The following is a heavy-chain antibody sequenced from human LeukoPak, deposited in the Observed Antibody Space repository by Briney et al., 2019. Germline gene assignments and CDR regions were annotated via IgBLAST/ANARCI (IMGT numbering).Heavy chain of an antibody. CDR1: GFTFSSYE. V-gene: IGHV3-48*03. CDR2: ISSSGSTI. J-gene: IGHJ4*02. CDR3: ASSVVRGVNRDFEDY. D-gene: IGHD3-10*01. Sequence: GGSLRLSCAASGFTFSSYEMNWVRQAPGKGLEWVSYISSSGSTIYYADSVKGRFTISRDNAKNSLHLQMNSLRAEDTAVYYCASSVVRGVNRDFEDYWGQGTLVTVSS.